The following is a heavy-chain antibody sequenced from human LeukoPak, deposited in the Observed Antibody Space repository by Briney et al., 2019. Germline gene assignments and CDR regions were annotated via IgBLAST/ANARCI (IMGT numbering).Heavy chain of an antibody. CDR2: ISGSGA. CDR3: AKDPNGDYIGAFDI. CDR1: KFNFHNYG. J-gene: IGHJ3*02. Sequence: GGSLRLSCTTPKFNFHNYGLTWVRQAPGKELEWVSSISGSGAQYAASVQGRFTISSDNSKNTLYLQMNSLRAEDTAVYYCAKDPNGDYIGAFDIWGQGTMVTVSS. V-gene: IGHV3-23*01. D-gene: IGHD4-17*01.